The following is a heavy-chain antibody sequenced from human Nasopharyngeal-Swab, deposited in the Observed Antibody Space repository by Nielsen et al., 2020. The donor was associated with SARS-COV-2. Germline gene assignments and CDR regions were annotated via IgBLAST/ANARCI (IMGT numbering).Heavy chain of an antibody. CDR3: ARDIEEWLVIPSLSFDN. D-gene: IGHD3-3*01. V-gene: IGHV1-69*10. J-gene: IGHJ4*02. CDR1: GGTLSNYP. CDR2: IMPILGVA. Sequence: SVKVSCKASGGTLSNYPISWVRQAPGQGLEWMGGIMPILGVATYTQNFQGRVTITADKSTNTVYMELRSLRSDDTAVYYCARDIEEWLVIPSLSFDNWGQGTLVTVSS.